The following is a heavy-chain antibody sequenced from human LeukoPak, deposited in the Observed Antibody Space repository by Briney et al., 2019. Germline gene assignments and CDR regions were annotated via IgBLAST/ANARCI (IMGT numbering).Heavy chain of an antibody. J-gene: IGHJ6*03. D-gene: IGHD2-21*01. Sequence: GGSLRLSCAASGFTFDDYGMSWVRQAPGKGLEWGSGINWDGGSRGYADSVKDGFSISRDNVKNSLYLQMNTLRAEDTALYYCAREGAYCGGDCFPYYYYYMDVWGKGTTVTVSS. CDR1: GFTFDDYG. CDR2: INWDGGSR. V-gene: IGHV3-20*04. CDR3: AREGAYCGGDCFPYYYYYMDV.